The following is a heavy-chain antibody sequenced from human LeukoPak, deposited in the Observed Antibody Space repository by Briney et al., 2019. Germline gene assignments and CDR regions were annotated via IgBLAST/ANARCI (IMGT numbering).Heavy chain of an antibody. V-gene: IGHV1-18*01. Sequence: ASVKVSCKASGGTFSSYAISWVRQAPGQGLEWMGWISAYNGNTNYAQKLQGRVTMTTDTSTSTAYMELRSLRSDDTAVYYCARYCGGDCYEPDAFDIWGQGTMVTVSS. CDR3: ARYCGGDCYEPDAFDI. D-gene: IGHD2-21*02. CDR1: GGTFSSYA. CDR2: ISAYNGNT. J-gene: IGHJ3*02.